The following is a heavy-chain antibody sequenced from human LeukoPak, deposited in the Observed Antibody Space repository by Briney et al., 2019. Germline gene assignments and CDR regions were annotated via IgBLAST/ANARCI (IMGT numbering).Heavy chain of an antibody. Sequence: PGGTLRLSCAASGITFSSYGMSWVRQAPGKGLEWVSSISSTGGTTYYADSVKGRFTISRDNSKNTLYLQMNSLRAEDTAVYYCAKDSSGWRAGYNWFDPWGQGTLVTVSS. J-gene: IGHJ5*02. V-gene: IGHV3-23*01. D-gene: IGHD6-19*01. CDR1: GITFSSYG. CDR3: AKDSSGWRAGYNWFDP. CDR2: ISSTGGTT.